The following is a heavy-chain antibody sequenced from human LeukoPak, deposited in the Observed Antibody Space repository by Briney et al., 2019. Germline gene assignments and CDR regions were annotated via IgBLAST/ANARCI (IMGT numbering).Heavy chain of an antibody. V-gene: IGHV1-24*01. J-gene: IGHJ4*02. CDR3: ATDPFNAHFKVY. CDR2: FDPEDGET. CDR1: GYSFTSYW. Sequence: GESLKISCKGSGYSFTSYWIGWVRQAPGKGLEWMGGFDPEDGETIYAQKFQGRVTMTEDTSTDTAYMELSSLRSEDTAVYYCATDPFNAHFKVYWGQGTLVTVSS. D-gene: IGHD3-3*02.